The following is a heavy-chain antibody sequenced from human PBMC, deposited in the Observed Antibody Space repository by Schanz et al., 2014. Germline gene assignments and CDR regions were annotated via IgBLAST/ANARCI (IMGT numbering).Heavy chain of an antibody. CDR2: MNPDSGNT. CDR1: GYTLSAYS. V-gene: IGHV1-8*02. J-gene: IGHJ4*02. CDR3: ARGRTFDY. Sequence: QVQLVQSGTQVKKPGASVKVSCKASGYTLSAYSLHWVRQAPGQGLEWMGWMNPDSGNTGYAQKFQGRVTMTRNTSMSTAYIELHILTSEDTAVYYCARGRTFDYWGQGTLVTVSS.